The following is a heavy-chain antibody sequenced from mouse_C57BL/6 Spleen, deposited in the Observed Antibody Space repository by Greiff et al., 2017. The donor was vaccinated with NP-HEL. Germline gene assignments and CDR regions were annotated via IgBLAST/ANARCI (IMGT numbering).Heavy chain of an antibody. V-gene: IGHV1-15*01. D-gene: IGHD1-2*01. CDR2: IDPETGGT. J-gene: IGHJ1*03. Sequence: QVQLQQSGAELVRPGASVTLSCKASGYTFTDYEMHWVKQTPVHGLEWIGAIDPETGGTAYNQKFKGKAILTADKSSSTAYMELRSLTSEDSAVYYCTKVPRRGYFDVWGTGTTVTVSS. CDR1: GYTFTDYE. CDR3: TKVPRRGYFDV.